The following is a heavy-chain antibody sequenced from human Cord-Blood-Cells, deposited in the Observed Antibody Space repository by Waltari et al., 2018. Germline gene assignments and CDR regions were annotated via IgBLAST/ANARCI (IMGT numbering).Heavy chain of an antibody. J-gene: IGHJ6*03. D-gene: IGHD6-13*01. CDR1: GFTFSRYW. CDR2: INSDGSST. Sequence: EVQLVESGGGLVQPGGSLRLSCAASGFTFSRYWMHWVRQAPGKGLVCVSRINSDGSSTSYADSLKGRFTSSRDNAKNTLYLQMNSLRAEDTAVYYCARSAAGYYYYYYMDVWGKGTTVTVSS. V-gene: IGHV3-74*01. CDR3: ARSAAGYYYYYYMDV.